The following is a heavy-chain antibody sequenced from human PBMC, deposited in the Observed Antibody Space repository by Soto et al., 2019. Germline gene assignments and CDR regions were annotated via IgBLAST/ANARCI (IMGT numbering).Heavy chain of an antibody. D-gene: IGHD3-22*01. CDR3: ARARTMQYYYDTLDAFDI. J-gene: IGHJ3*02. V-gene: IGHV3-21*01. Sequence: GGSLRLSCAASGFTFSSYSMNWVRQAPGKGLEWVSSISSSSSYIYYADSVKGRFTISRDNAKNSLYLQMNSLRAEDTAVYYCARARTMQYYYDTLDAFDIWGQGTMVTVSS. CDR2: ISSSSSYI. CDR1: GFTFSSYS.